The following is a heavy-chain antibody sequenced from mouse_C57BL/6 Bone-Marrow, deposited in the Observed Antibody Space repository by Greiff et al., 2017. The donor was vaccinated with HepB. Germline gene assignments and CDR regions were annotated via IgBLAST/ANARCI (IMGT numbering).Heavy chain of an antibody. J-gene: IGHJ2*01. V-gene: IGHV5-17*01. CDR1: GFTFSDYG. Sequence: EVNVVESGGGLVKPGGSLKLSCAASGFTFSDYGMHWVRQAPEKGLEWVAYISSGSSTIYYADTVKGRFTISRDNAKNTLFLQMTSLRSEDTAMYYCARRQLRRRGYYFDYWGQGTTLTVSS. CDR3: ARRQLRRRGYYFDY. D-gene: IGHD3-2*02. CDR2: ISSGSSTI.